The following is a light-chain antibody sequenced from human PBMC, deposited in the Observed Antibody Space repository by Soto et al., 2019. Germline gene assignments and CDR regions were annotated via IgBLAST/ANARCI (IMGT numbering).Light chain of an antibody. V-gene: IGLV2-11*01. J-gene: IGLJ1*01. Sequence: QSALTQPRSVSGSPGQSVTISCTGTSSDVGGYNYVSWYEQHPVKAPKLMIYDVTKRPSGVPDRFSGSKSGNTASLTISGLQAEDEADYYCCSYAGSYTGVFGTGTKLTVL. CDR3: CSYAGSYTGV. CDR1: SSDVGGYNY. CDR2: DVT.